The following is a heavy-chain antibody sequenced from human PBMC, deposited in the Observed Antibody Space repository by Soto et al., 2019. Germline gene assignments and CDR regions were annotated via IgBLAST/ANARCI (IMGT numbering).Heavy chain of an antibody. Sequence: ASETLSLTCTVSGGSISSYYWSWIRQPPGKGLEWIGYIYYSGSTNYNPSLKSRVTISVDTSKNQFSLKLSSVTAADTAVYYCARDSYYYGMDVWGQGTTVTVS. CDR1: GGSISSYY. CDR2: IYYSGST. V-gene: IGHV4-59*01. J-gene: IGHJ6*02. CDR3: ARDSYYYGMDV.